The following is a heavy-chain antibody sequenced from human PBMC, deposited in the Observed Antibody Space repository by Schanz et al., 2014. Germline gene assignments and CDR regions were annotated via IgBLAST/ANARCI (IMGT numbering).Heavy chain of an antibody. V-gene: IGHV3-7*01. CDR2: IKEDGSVK. CDR3: ARDRRNADLDY. J-gene: IGHJ4*02. D-gene: IGHD1-1*01. CDR1: GFTFSDYW. Sequence: MQLVESGGGLVQPGGSLRLSCTASGFTFSDYWMSWVRQAPGKGPEWVANIKEDGSVKDYVDSVKGRFTISRDNAKNSLYLQMTSLRAEDTALYYCARDRRNADLDYWGQGTLVTVSS.